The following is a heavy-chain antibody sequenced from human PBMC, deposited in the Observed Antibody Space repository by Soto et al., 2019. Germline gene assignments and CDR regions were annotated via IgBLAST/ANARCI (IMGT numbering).Heavy chain of an antibody. Sequence: ASVKVSCKASGYTFTSYAMHWVRQAPGQRLEWMGWINAGNGNTKYSQKFQGRVTITRDTSASTAYMELSSLRSEDTAVYYCAGGRGSGSYSIYYYFDYGMDVWGQGTTVTV. V-gene: IGHV1-3*01. CDR3: AGGRGSGSYSIYYYFDYGMDV. CDR2: INAGNGNT. D-gene: IGHD3-10*01. J-gene: IGHJ6*02. CDR1: GYTFTSYA.